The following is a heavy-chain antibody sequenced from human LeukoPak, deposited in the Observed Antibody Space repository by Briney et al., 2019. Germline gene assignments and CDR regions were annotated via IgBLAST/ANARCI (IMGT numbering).Heavy chain of an antibody. CDR1: GYTFTGYY. D-gene: IGHD5-24*01. Sequence: ASVKVSCKASGYTFTGYYMHWVRQAPGQGLEWMGRINPNSGGTNYAQEFQGRVTMTRDTSISTAYMELSRLRSDDTAVYYCAGEGRDGYNLPTDYWGQGTLVTVSS. J-gene: IGHJ4*02. CDR2: INPNSGGT. CDR3: AGEGRDGYNLPTDY. V-gene: IGHV1-2*06.